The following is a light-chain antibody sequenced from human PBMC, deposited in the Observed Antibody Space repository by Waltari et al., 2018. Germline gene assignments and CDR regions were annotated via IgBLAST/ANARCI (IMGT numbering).Light chain of an antibody. J-gene: IGLJ1*01. Sequence: QSALTQPASVSGTPGQSITISCTGTTSDVGNYDLVSWYQHHPGKAPKLLICEVIKRPSGVSSRFSGSQSGSTASLIIAGLQPDDEADYYCCSYAGRGTYVFGSGTKVTVL. CDR1: TSDVGNYDL. CDR2: EVI. V-gene: IGLV2-23*02. CDR3: CSYAGRGTYV.